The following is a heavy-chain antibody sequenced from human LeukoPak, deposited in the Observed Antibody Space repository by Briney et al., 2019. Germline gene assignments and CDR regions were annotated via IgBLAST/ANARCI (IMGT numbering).Heavy chain of an antibody. Sequence: GGSLRLSCATSGFTFSSYAMNWVRQAPGKGLECVSFISTSGDFTYYAASVKGLFTVSRDNSKNTLYLQMNSLRADDTAVYYCAGCSGGSCYSRGKYGVDVWGQGTTVIVSS. D-gene: IGHD2-15*01. CDR1: GFTFSSYA. J-gene: IGHJ6*02. CDR2: ISTSGDFT. V-gene: IGHV3-23*01. CDR3: AGCSGGSCYSRGKYGVDV.